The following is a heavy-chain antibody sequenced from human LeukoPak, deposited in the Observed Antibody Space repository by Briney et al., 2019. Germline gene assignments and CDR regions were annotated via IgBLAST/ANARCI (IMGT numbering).Heavy chain of an antibody. CDR3: AKTQWLVQRDYYYYYGMDV. CDR1: GFTFSSYA. V-gene: IGHV3-23*01. D-gene: IGHD6-19*01. Sequence: PGGSLRLSCAASGFTFSSYAMSWVRQAPGKGLEWVSAISGSGGSTYYADSVKGRFTISRDNSKNTLYLQMNSLRAEDTAVYYCAKTQWLVQRDYYYYYGMDVWGQGTTVTVSS. CDR2: ISGSGGST. J-gene: IGHJ6*02.